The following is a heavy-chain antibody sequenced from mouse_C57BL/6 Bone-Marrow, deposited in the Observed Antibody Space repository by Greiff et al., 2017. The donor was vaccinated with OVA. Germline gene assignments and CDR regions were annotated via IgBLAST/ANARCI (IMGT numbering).Heavy chain of an antibody. J-gene: IGHJ4*01. D-gene: IGHD4-1*02. CDR3: TRRVSTGNYYAMDY. Sequence: EVKLMESGEGLVKPGGSLKLSCAASGFTFSSYAMSWVRQTPEKRLEWVAYISSGGDDLYYADTVKGRFPFSRDTARNTQYLQMSSLKSEDTAMYYGTRRVSTGNYYAMDYWGQGTSGTVSS. V-gene: IGHV5-9-1*02. CDR2: ISSGGDDL. CDR1: GFTFSSYA.